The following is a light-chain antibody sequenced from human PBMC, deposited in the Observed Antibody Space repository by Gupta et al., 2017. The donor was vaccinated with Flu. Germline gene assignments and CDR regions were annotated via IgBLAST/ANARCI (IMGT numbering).Light chain of an antibody. CDR2: DAS. V-gene: IGKV3-11*01. J-gene: IGKJ1*01. Sequence: EIVLTQSPATLSLSPGERATLSCRASQSVSSYLAWYQQKPGQAPRLLIYDASNRATGIPARFSGSGSVKDFTLTSSSLEPEDFAVYYLQQRSNWPAFGQGTKVEIK. CDR1: QSVSSY. CDR3: QQRSNWPA.